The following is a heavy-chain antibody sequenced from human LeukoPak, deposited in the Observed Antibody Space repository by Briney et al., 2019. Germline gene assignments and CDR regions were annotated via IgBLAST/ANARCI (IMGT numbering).Heavy chain of an antibody. D-gene: IGHD6-19*01. CDR1: GYTFIDYY. V-gene: IGHV1-2*06. Sequence: ASVKVSCKASGYTFIDYYFNWVRQAPGQGPEWMGRINVKSGATDYAQKFQGRVTVTRDTSISTAYMELSSLRSDDTAVYYCARVGPESSTGWLDYWGQGTLVTVSS. CDR2: INVKSGAT. CDR3: ARVGPESSTGWLDY. J-gene: IGHJ4*02.